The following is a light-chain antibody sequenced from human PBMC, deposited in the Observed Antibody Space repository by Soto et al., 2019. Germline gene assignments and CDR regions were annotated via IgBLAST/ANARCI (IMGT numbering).Light chain of an antibody. J-gene: IGKJ4*01. Sequence: EVVMTPFPAPVSLSPGEGGTLSCRASQTISNDLAWYQQKPGQAPRLLIYGASTRATGVPARFSGGGSGTEFTLTISSLQSEDFAFYYCQQNNKWPPVTFGGGTKVDIK. CDR1: QTISND. CDR2: GAS. CDR3: QQNNKWPPVT. V-gene: IGKV3-15*01.